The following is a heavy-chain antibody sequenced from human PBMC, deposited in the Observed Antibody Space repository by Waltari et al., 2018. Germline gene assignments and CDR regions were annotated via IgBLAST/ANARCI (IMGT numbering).Heavy chain of an antibody. CDR1: GGTFSSYA. Sequence: QVQLVQSGAEVKKPGSSVKVSCKASGGTFSSYAISWVRQAPGQGLEWMGGTIPSFGTANYAQKFQGRVTITADESTSTAYMELSSLRSEDTAVYYCARESDYGGNSGFWFDPWGQGTLVTVSS. V-gene: IGHV1-69*01. J-gene: IGHJ5*02. D-gene: IGHD4-17*01. CDR2: TIPSFGTA. CDR3: ARESDYGGNSGFWFDP.